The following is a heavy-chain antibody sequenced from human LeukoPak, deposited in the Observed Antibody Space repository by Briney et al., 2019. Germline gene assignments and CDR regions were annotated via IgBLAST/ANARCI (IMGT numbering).Heavy chain of an antibody. CDR3: ARSSGYYFDY. V-gene: IGHV3-21*01. Sequence: GGPLRLSCAASGFTFSSYSMNWVRRAPGKGLDWVSFISSSSAYIYYADLVKGRFTISRDNAKNSLYLQMNSLRAEDTAVYYCARSSGYYFDYWGQGTLVTVSS. CDR2: ISSSSAYI. CDR1: GFTFSSYS. J-gene: IGHJ4*02. D-gene: IGHD3-22*01.